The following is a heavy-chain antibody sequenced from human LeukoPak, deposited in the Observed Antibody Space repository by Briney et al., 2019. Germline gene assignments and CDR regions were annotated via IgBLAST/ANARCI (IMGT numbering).Heavy chain of an antibody. Sequence: SETLSLTCTVSGASISRYFWNWIRQPPGKELEWIGYISSGGSTNYNPSLKSRVTISIDTSKNQFSLKLTSAPAADTAVYYCARGDDYKSTLFDYWGQGTLGTVSS. J-gene: IGHJ4*02. V-gene: IGHV4-59*01. CDR1: GASISRYF. D-gene: IGHD5-12*01. CDR2: ISSGGST. CDR3: ARGDDYKSTLFDY.